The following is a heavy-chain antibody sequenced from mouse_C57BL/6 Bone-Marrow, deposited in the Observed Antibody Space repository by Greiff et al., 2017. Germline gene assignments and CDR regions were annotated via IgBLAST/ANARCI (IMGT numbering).Heavy chain of an antibody. CDR3: ARVRFRGNCLYFDV. D-gene: IGHD2-1*01. V-gene: IGHV1-52*01. J-gene: IGHJ1*03. Sequence: QVQLQQPGAELVRPGSSVKLSCKASGYTFTSYWMHWVKQRPIQGLEWIGNIDPSDSETHYNQKFKDKATLTVDKSSSTAYMQLSSLTSEDSAVYYCARVRFRGNCLYFDVWGTGTTVTVSS. CDR2: IDPSDSET. CDR1: GYTFTSYW.